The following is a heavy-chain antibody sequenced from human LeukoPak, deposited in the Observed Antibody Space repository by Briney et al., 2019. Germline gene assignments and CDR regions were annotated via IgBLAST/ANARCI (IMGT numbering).Heavy chain of an antibody. CDR1: GGTFISYA. V-gene: IGHV1-69*13. Sequence: SVKVFCKASGGTFISYAISWVRQAPGQGLEWMGGIIPIFGTANYAQKFQGRVTITADESTSTAYMELSSLRSEDTAVYYCASTAGTAYYYYYMDVWGKGTTVTISS. D-gene: IGHD6-13*01. CDR2: IIPIFGTA. CDR3: ASTAGTAYYYYYMDV. J-gene: IGHJ6*03.